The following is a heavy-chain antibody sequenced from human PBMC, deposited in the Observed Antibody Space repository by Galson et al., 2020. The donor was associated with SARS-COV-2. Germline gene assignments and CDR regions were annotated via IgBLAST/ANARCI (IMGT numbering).Heavy chain of an antibody. Sequence: GGSLRLSCAASGFTFSSNWMQWVRQAPGKGLVWVSRINSDGSTINYADSVKGRFTISRDNAKSTLYLQMNSLRAEDTAVYYCVRSRYTSSWFDSWGQGTLVIVTS. CDR2: INSDGSTI. CDR3: VRSRYTSSWFDS. J-gene: IGHJ5*01. D-gene: IGHD2-2*01. CDR1: GFTFSSNW. V-gene: IGHV3-74*01.